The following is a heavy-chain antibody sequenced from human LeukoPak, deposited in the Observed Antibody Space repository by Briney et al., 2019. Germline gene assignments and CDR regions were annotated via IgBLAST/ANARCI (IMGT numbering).Heavy chain of an antibody. D-gene: IGHD3-22*01. V-gene: IGHV3-7*01. J-gene: IGHJ5*02. CDR2: IKQDGSDI. CDR1: GFTFSSYW. CDR3: ARYHYDSSGYFS. Sequence: GGSLRLSCAASGFTFSSYWMSWVRQAPGKGLEWVANIKQDGSDIYYVDSVRGRFTISRDNAKNSLYLQMNSLRVEDTAVYYCARYHYDSSGYFSWGQGTLLTVSS.